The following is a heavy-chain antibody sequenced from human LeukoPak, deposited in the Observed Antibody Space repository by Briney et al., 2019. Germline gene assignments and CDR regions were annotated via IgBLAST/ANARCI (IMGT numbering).Heavy chain of an antibody. Sequence: SETLSLTSTVSGGSISSSAYYWGWIRQSPGKGLEWIGSIYYSGSTYYNPSLKSRVTISVDTSKNQFSLKLNSVTAADTAVYYCARPPNTSYYGSGRGFFDLWGRGNLVTVSS. J-gene: IGHJ2*01. CDR3: ARPPNTSYYGSGRGFFDL. CDR1: GGSISSSAYY. D-gene: IGHD3-10*01. V-gene: IGHV4-39*01. CDR2: IYYSGST.